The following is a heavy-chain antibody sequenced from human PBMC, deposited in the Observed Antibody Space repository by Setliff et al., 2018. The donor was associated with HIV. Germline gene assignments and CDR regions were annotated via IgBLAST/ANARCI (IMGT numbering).Heavy chain of an antibody. CDR1: GFNFRSYG. CDR3: ARKLRPGHGVDV. J-gene: IGHJ6*02. CDR2: INWNGGRT. D-gene: IGHD3-10*01. V-gene: IGHV3-20*04. Sequence: PGGSLRLSCAASGFNFRSYGMTWVRQAPGKGLEWVSGINWNGGRTGYADSVKGRFTISRDNAKNSMDLQMNSLRAEDTAIYYCARKLRPGHGVDVWGQGTTVTVSS.